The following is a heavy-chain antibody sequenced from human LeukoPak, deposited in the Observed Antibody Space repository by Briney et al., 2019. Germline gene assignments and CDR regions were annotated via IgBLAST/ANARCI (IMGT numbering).Heavy chain of an antibody. J-gene: IGHJ3*02. V-gene: IGHV4-31*03. CDR3: ARGYYYDSSGYYLDAFDI. D-gene: IGHD3-22*01. CDR1: GGSISSGGYY. CDR2: IYYSGST. Sequence: SETLSLTCTVSGGSISSGGYYWSWIRQHPGKGLEWIGYIYYSGSTYYNPSLKSRVTISVDTSKNQFSLKLSSVTAADTAVYYCARGYYYDSSGYYLDAFDIWGQGTMVTVSS.